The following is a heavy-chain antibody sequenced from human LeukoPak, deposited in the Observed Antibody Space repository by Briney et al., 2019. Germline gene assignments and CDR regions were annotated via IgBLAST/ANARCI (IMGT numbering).Heavy chain of an antibody. Sequence: GGSLRLSCAASGFTFSSYWMSWVRQAPGKGLEWVANIKQDGSEKYYVDSVKGRFTISRDNDNNSLYLQMNSLRAEDTAVYYCARGLGYSSSSGPLGYWGQGTLVTVSS. CDR3: ARGLGYSSSSGPLGY. D-gene: IGHD6-6*01. CDR2: IKQDGSEK. J-gene: IGHJ4*02. V-gene: IGHV3-7*04. CDR1: GFTFSSYW.